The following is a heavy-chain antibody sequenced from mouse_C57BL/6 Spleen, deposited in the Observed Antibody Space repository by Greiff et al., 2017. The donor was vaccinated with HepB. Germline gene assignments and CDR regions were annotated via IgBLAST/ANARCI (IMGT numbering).Heavy chain of an antibody. CDR3: ERNYGSSDVNGFAY. D-gene: IGHD1-1*01. V-gene: IGHV1-72*01. Sequence: QVQLQQPGAELVKPGASVKLSCKASGYTFTSYWMHWVKQRPGRGLEWIGRIDPNSGGTKYNEKFKSKATLTVDKPTSTAYMQLSSLTSEDYAVYYCERNYGSSDVNGFAYWGQGTLVTVSA. CDR2: IDPNSGGT. CDR1: GYTFTSYW. J-gene: IGHJ3*01.